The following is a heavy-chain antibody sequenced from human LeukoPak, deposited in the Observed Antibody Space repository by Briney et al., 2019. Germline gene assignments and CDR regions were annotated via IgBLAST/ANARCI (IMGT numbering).Heavy chain of an antibody. Sequence: GGSLRLSCAASGFTFSSYAMSWVRQAPGKGLEWVSAISGSGGSTYYADSVKGRFTISRDNSKHTLYLQMNSLRAEDTAVYYCAKGAGYYYDSSGYYGSLLDYWGQGTLVTVSS. CDR2: ISGSGGST. D-gene: IGHD3-22*01. CDR1: GFTFSSYA. V-gene: IGHV3-23*01. J-gene: IGHJ4*02. CDR3: AKGAGYYYDSSGYYGSLLDY.